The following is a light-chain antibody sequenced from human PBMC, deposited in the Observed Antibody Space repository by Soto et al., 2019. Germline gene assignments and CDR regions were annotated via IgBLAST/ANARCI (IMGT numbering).Light chain of an antibody. CDR3: SSYTSSSTQV. J-gene: IGLJ1*01. CDR2: EVS. CDR1: SSDVGDYNY. V-gene: IGLV2-14*01. Sequence: HSALTQPASVSGSPGQSITISCTGTSSDVGDYNYVSWYQHHPGKAPKLMIYEVSNRPSGVSNRFSGSKSGNTASLTISGLQSEDEADYYCSSYTSSSTQVFGTGTKLTVL.